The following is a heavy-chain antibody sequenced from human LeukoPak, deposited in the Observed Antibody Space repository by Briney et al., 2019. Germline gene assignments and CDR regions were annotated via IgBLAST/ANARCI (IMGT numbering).Heavy chain of an antibody. CDR1: GFTFSSYW. CDR3: ARESIAVAGTPLHFDY. CDR2: IKQDGSEK. D-gene: IGHD6-19*01. V-gene: IGHV3-7*01. J-gene: IGHJ4*02. Sequence: GGSLRLSCAASGFTFSSYWMSWVRQAPGKGLEWVANIKQDGSEKYYVDSVKGRFTISRDNAKNSLYLQMNSLRAEDTAVYYCARESIAVAGTPLHFDYWGQGTLVTVSS.